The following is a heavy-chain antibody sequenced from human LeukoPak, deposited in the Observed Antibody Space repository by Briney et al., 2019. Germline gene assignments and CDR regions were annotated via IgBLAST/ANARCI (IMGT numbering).Heavy chain of an antibody. J-gene: IGHJ3*02. CDR2: IIPIFGTA. CDR3: ARGSSGWEVRAFDI. Sequence: EASVKVSCKASGGTFSSYAISWVRQAPGQGLEWMGGIIPIFGTANYAQKFQGRVTITTDESTSTAYMELSSLRSEDTAVYYCARGSSGWEVRAFDIWGQGTMVTVSS. D-gene: IGHD6-19*01. V-gene: IGHV1-69*05. CDR1: GGTFSSYA.